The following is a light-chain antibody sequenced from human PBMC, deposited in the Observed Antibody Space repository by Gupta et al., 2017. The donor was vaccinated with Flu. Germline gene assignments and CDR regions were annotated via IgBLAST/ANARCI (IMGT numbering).Light chain of an antibody. CDR1: QSISRY. CDR3: QQRSDWPRYT. J-gene: IGKJ2*01. Sequence: EIVVTQSPATLSLSPGERATLSCRASQSISRYLAWYQHKSGQAPRLLIYNASNRATGVPVRFIGSGSGTAFTLTISNLEPEDFAVYYCQQRSDWPRYTFGQGTKLEIK. V-gene: IGKV3-11*01. CDR2: NAS.